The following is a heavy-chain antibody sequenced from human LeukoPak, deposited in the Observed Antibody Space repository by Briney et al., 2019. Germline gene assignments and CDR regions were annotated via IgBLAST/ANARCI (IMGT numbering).Heavy chain of an antibody. J-gene: IGHJ4*02. CDR3: ARRRDFIDY. V-gene: IGHV3-11*01. D-gene: IGHD3/OR15-3a*01. CDR2: SSSSGSTI. CDR1: GFTLSDYY. Sequence: TGGSLRLSCAASGFTLSDYYMSWIRQAPGKGLEWVSYSSSSGSTIYYADSVKGRFAISRDNAKNSLYLQMNSLRADDTAVYYCARRRDFIDYWGQGTLVTVSS.